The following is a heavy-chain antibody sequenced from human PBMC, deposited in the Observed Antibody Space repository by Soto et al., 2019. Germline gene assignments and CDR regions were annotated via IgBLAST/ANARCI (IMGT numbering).Heavy chain of an antibody. V-gene: IGHV4-34*01. CDR1: NGSFMGYY. J-gene: IGHJ4*02. CDR3: ASLNGGRFLDKGDY. Sequence: SETLSLTCGVYNGSFMGYYWTWVRQPPGKGLEWIGEINHFGSPNYNPSLKSRVAISIDTSKHQFSLSLRSLTAADTAVYYCASLNGGRFLDKGDYWGQGILVTVSS. CDR2: INHFGSP. D-gene: IGHD3-3*01.